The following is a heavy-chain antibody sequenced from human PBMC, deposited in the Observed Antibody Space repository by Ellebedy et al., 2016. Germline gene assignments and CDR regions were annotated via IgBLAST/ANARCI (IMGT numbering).Heavy chain of an antibody. Sequence: ASVKVSCXASGYTFTSDDINWVRQAAGQGLEWMGWINPNSGNTGYARGFQGRVIMTRDTSKSTAYLELTSLTSDDTAVYYCARAPREMFDYWGQGTLVTVSS. CDR1: GYTFTSDD. CDR2: INPNSGNT. V-gene: IGHV1-8*01. CDR3: ARAPREMFDY. D-gene: IGHD5-24*01. J-gene: IGHJ4*02.